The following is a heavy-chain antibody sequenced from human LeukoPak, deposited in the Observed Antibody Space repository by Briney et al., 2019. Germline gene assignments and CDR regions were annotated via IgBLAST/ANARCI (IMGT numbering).Heavy chain of an antibody. V-gene: IGHV3-23*01. CDR1: GFTFSSCA. CDR3: ARDEIGGSDSGYFDL. J-gene: IGHJ2*01. CDR2: ISGSGGST. D-gene: IGHD5-12*01. Sequence: GGSLRLSCAASGFTFSSCAMSWVRQAPGKGLEWVSAISGSGGSTYYADSVKGRFTISRDNAKNSLYLQMNSLRAEDTAVYYCARDEIGGSDSGYFDLWGRGTLVTVSS.